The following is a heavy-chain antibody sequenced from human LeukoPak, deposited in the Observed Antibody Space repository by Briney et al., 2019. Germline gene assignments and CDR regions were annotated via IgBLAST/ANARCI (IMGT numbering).Heavy chain of an antibody. D-gene: IGHD6-19*01. CDR1: GGTFSSYA. J-gene: IGHJ6*02. CDR2: IIPTLGIA. Sequence: GASVKVSCKASGGTFSSYAISWVRQAPGQGLEWMGRIIPTLGIANYAQKFQGRVTITADKSTSTAYMELSSLRSEDTAVYYCARGFFRRAGIVYYYGMDVWGQGTTVTVSS. CDR3: ARGFFRRAGIVYYYGMDV. V-gene: IGHV1-69*04.